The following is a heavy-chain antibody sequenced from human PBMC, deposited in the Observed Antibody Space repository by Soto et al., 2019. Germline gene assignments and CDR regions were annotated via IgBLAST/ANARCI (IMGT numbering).Heavy chain of an antibody. CDR3: AKDLALTGGSSVY. CDR2: ISWNSGSI. J-gene: IGHJ4*02. CDR1: GFTFDDYA. V-gene: IGHV3-9*01. D-gene: IGHD6-6*01. Sequence: EVQLVESGGGLVQPGRSLRLSCAASGFTFDDYAMHWVRQAPGKGLEWVSGISWNSGSIGYADSVKGRFTISRDNAKNSLYLQMNSLRAEDTALYYCAKDLALTGGSSVYWGQGTLVTVSS.